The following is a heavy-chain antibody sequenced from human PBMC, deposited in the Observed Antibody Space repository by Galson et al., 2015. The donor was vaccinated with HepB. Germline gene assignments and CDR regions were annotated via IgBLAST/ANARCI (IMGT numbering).Heavy chain of an antibody. CDR2: IIPIFGTA. CDR1: GGTFSSYA. V-gene: IGHV1-69*13. D-gene: IGHD4-11*01. CDR3: ARGTTVKGVNWFDP. Sequence: SVKVSCKASGGTFSSYAISWVRQAPGQGLEWMGGIIPIFGTANYAQKFQGRVTITADESTSTAYMELSSLRSEDTAVYYCARGTTVKGVNWFDPWGQGTLVTVSS. J-gene: IGHJ5*02.